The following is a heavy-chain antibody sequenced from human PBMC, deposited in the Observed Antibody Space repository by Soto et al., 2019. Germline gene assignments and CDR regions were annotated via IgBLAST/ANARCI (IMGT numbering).Heavy chain of an antibody. CDR2: ISYDGSNK. Sequence: GGSLRLSCAASGFTFSNYGMHWVRQAPGKGLEWVAVISYDGSNKYYADSVKGRFSISRDNSKNTLYLQMNSLRAEDTAVYYCAKGDWFDPWGQGTLVTVSS. J-gene: IGHJ5*02. CDR3: AKGDWFDP. V-gene: IGHV3-30*18. CDR1: GFTFSNYG.